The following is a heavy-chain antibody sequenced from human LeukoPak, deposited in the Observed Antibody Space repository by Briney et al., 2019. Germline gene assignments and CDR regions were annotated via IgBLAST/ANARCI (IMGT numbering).Heavy chain of an antibody. CDR2: VHLNGAT. D-gene: IGHD7-27*01. V-gene: IGHV4-4*02. CDR1: GGSIITTNW. Sequence: PSGTLSLTCAVSGGSIITTNWWSWVRQPPGKGLEWIGEVHLNGATNYNPSLESRVSMSIDKSKNQLSLKLRSVSAADTSIYYCARETGAFSPFRFWGQGPLVTVSS. CDR3: ARETGAFSPFRF. J-gene: IGHJ1*01.